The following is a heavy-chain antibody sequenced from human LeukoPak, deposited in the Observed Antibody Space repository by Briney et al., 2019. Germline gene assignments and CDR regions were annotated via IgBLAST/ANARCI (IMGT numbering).Heavy chain of an antibody. CDR1: GYTFTSYG. Sequence: ASVKVSCKASGYTFTSYGISWVRQAPGKGLEWMGWISGCMGNTNYAQKFQGRVTMTTDTSTNTAYMELRSLRSDDTAVYYCARGYYDSGGYYYYYYGMDVWGQGTTVTVSS. J-gene: IGHJ6*02. CDR2: ISGCMGNT. D-gene: IGHD3-22*01. CDR3: ARGYYDSGGYYYYYYGMDV. V-gene: IGHV1-18*01.